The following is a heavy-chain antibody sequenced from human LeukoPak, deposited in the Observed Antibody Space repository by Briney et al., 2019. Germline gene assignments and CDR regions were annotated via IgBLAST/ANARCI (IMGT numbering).Heavy chain of an antibody. CDR3: ARDVRGYSYGSIEYYFDY. J-gene: IGHJ4*01. CDR1: GGSISSYY. Sequence: SETLSLTCTVSGGSISSYYWSWIRQPPGKGLEWIGYIYYSGSTNYNPSLKSRVTISVDTSKNQFSLKLSSVTAADTAVYYCARDVRGYSYGSIEYYFDYWGHGTLVTVSS. D-gene: IGHD5-18*01. CDR2: IYYSGST. V-gene: IGHV4-59*01.